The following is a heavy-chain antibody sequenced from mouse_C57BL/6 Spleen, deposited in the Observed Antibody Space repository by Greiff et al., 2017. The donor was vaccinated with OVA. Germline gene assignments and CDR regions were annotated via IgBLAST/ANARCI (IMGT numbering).Heavy chain of an antibody. J-gene: IGHJ2*01. CDR3: ARFGRLPFDY. D-gene: IGHD2-4*01. CDR1: GYTFTDYY. Sequence: VKLMESGAELVRPGASVKLSCKASGYTFTDYYINWVKQRPGQGLEWIARIYPGSGNTYYNEKFKGKATLTAEKSSSTAYMQLSSLTSEDSAVYFCARFGRLPFDYWGQGTTLTVSS. V-gene: IGHV1-76*01. CDR2: IYPGSGNT.